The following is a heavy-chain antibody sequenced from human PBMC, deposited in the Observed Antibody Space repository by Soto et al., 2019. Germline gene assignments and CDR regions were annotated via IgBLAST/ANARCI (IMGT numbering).Heavy chain of an antibody. CDR2: ISYDGNKK. J-gene: IGHJ3*02. CDR3: ARVVGYYDFWSGYYRTGAFDI. V-gene: IGHV3-30-3*01. D-gene: IGHD3-3*01. Sequence: TGGSLRLSCAASGFNLSKYDVHWVRQAPGKGLEWVAVISYDGNKKYYADSVKGRFSISRDNSKNSLYMQMNSLRAEDTAVYYCARVVGYYDFWSGYYRTGAFDIWGQGTMVT. CDR1: GFNLSKYD.